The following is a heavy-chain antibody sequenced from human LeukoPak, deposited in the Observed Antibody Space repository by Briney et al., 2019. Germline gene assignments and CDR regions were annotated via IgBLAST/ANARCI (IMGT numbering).Heavy chain of an antibody. CDR2: IYTSGST. Sequence: SETLSLTCTVSGGSISGYYWSWIRQPPGKGRQWIGYIYTSGSTNYNPSLKSRVSISVGTSKNPFSLKLSSVTAADTAVYYCARGAGYYGSGSYFDYWGQGTLVTVSS. CDR1: GGSISGYY. CDR3: ARGAGYYGSGSYFDY. D-gene: IGHD3-10*01. V-gene: IGHV4-4*09. J-gene: IGHJ4*02.